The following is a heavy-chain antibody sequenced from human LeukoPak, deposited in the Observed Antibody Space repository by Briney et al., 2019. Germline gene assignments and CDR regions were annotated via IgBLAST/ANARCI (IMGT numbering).Heavy chain of an antibody. D-gene: IGHD3-3*01. CDR1: GGSISSGDYY. Sequence: SQTLSLTCTVSGGSISSGDYYWSWIRQPPGKGLEWIGYIYYSGSTYYNPSLKSRVTISVDTSKNQFSLKLSSVTAADTAVYYCARVSPYYDFRSGYGDYWGQGTLVTVSS. J-gene: IGHJ4*02. CDR2: IYYSGST. CDR3: ARVSPYYDFRSGYGDY. V-gene: IGHV4-30-4*08.